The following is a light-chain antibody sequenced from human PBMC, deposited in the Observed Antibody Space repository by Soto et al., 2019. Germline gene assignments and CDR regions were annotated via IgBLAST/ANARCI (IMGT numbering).Light chain of an antibody. CDR2: EVS. CDR1: QSLLHSDGKTY. CDR3: QSYNTARPT. Sequence: DIVMTQTPVSLSVTPGQPASISCKSSQSLLHSDGKTYLYWYLQKPGQPPQLLIYEVSNRFSGVPDRFSGSGSGTDFTLTISGLQPEDLATYYCQSYNTARPTFGQGTRLEIK. J-gene: IGKJ5*01. V-gene: IGKV2D-29*01.